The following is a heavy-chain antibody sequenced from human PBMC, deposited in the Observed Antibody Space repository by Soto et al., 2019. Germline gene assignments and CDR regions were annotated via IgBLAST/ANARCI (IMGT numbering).Heavy chain of an antibody. Sequence: SETLSLTCTVSGGSISSGGYYWSWIRQHPGKGLEWLGYVYYSGITYYNPSLKSRVTMSVDTSKNQVSLNVSSLTAADTATYYCARANWYSEYWGQGIPVTVSS. J-gene: IGHJ4*02. CDR2: VYYSGIT. D-gene: IGHD7-27*01. V-gene: IGHV4-31*03. CDR1: GGSISSGGYY. CDR3: ARANWYSEY.